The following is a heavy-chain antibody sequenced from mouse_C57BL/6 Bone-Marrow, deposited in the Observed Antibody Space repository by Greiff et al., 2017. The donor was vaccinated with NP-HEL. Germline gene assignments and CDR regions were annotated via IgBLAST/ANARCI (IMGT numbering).Heavy chain of an antibody. CDR3: GTRKRYWFDY. CDR1: GYTFTSYW. CDR2: INPNSGST. Sequence: QVQLQQSGAELVKPGASVKLSCKASGYTFTSYWMHWVKQRPGQGLEWIGMINPNSGSTKYNQKFKGKATLTVDKSSSTAYMQLSSLTSEDSAVYYCGTRKRYWFDYWGQGTTLTVSA. V-gene: IGHV1-64*01. D-gene: IGHD1-1*01. J-gene: IGHJ2*01.